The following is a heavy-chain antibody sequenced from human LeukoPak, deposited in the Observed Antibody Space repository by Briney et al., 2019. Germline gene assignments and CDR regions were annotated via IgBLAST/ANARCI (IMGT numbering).Heavy chain of an antibody. CDR3: ARDWRCSSTSCYTYDAFDI. CDR2: ISSSSSYI. D-gene: IGHD2-2*02. Sequence: GGSLRLSCAASGFTFSSYSMNWVRQAPGKGLEWVTSISSSSSYIYYADSVKGRFTISRDNAKNSLYLQMNSLRAEDTAVYYCARDWRCSSTSCYTYDAFDIWGQGTMVTVSS. J-gene: IGHJ3*02. V-gene: IGHV3-21*01. CDR1: GFTFSSYS.